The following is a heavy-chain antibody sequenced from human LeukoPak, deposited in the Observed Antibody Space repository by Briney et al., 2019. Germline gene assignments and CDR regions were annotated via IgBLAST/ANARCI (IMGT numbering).Heavy chain of an antibody. V-gene: IGHV3-30-3*01. CDR2: ISYDGSNK. D-gene: IGHD5-12*01. CDR3: ARDLSSGYDLYFDY. J-gene: IGHJ4*02. CDR1: GFTFSSYA. Sequence: GGSLRLSCAASGFTFSSYAMHWVRQAPGKGLEWVAVISYDGSNKYYADSVKGRFTISRDNSKNTLYLQMNSLRAEDTAVYYYARDLSSGYDLYFDYWGQGTLVTVSS.